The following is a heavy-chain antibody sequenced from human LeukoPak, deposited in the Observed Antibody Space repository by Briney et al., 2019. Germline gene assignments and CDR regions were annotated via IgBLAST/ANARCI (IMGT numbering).Heavy chain of an antibody. CDR3: ARERQDSSSSVDY. V-gene: IGHV1-2*06. CDR2: INPNSGGA. D-gene: IGHD6-6*01. J-gene: IGHJ4*02. Sequence: ASVKVSCKASGYTFTGYYMHWVRQAPGQGLEWMGRINPNSGGANYAQKFQGRVTMTRDTSISTAYMELSRLRYDDTAVYYCARERQDSSSSVDYWGQGTLVTVSS. CDR1: GYTFTGYY.